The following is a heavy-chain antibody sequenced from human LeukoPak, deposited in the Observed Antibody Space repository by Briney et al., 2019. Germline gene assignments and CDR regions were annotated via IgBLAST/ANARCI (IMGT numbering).Heavy chain of an antibody. D-gene: IGHD3-3*01. CDR1: GGSISSGDYY. J-gene: IGHJ4*02. V-gene: IGHV4-30-4*08. CDR3: ARGTKYYDFWSGYPCFDY. Sequence: SQTLSLTCTISGGSISSGDYYWSWIRQPPGKGREWIGYIYYSGSTYYNPSLKNRVTISVDTSKNQFSLKLSSVTAADTAVYYCARGTKYYDFWSGYPCFDYWGQGTLVTVSS. CDR2: IYYSGST.